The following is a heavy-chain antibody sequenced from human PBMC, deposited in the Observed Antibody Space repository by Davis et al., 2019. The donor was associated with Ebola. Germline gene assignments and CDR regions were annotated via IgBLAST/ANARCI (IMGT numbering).Heavy chain of an antibody. D-gene: IGHD3-3*01. CDR1: GGSISSGGYY. Sequence: SETLSLTCTVSGGSISSGGYYWSWIRQPPGKGLEWIGEINHSGSTNYNPSLKSRVTISADTSKNQFSLKLSSVTAADTAVYYCASSVFGVVLNPYYFDYWGQGTLVTVSS. J-gene: IGHJ4*02. CDR2: INHSGST. V-gene: IGHV4-39*07. CDR3: ASSVFGVVLNPYYFDY.